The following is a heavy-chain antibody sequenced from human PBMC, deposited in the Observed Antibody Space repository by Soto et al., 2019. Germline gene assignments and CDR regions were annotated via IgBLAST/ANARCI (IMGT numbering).Heavy chain of an antibody. V-gene: IGHV1-18*01. CDR3: ARESSYGDHSEY. D-gene: IGHD4-17*01. CDR2: ISGYDGNT. J-gene: IGHJ4*02. Sequence: QVQLVQSGAEVKKPGASVKVSCKASGYTFTSYGISWVRQAPGQGLEWMGWISGYDGNTNYAQKLKGRATMTTDTATSTAYRELRTLRSADTAVYGCARESSYGDHSEYWGQGTLVTVSS. CDR1: GYTFTSYG.